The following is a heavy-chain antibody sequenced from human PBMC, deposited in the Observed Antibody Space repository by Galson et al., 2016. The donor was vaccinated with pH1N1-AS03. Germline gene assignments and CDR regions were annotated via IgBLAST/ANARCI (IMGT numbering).Heavy chain of an antibody. CDR3: SKDPGLGGDRDY. CDR1: GFSFSDYG. D-gene: IGHD1-14*01. Sequence: SLRLSCAASGFSFSDYGMHWVRQAPGKGLEWITIIRYDGSKKYADSVNGRFTISRDNSKNTLYLQMSILRIEDTATYYCSKDPGLGGDRDYWGQGTLVTVSS. CDR2: IRYDGSKK. J-gene: IGHJ4*02. V-gene: IGHV3-30*02.